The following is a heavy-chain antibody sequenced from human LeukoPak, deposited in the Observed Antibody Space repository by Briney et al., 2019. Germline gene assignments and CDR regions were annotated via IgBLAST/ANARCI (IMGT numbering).Heavy chain of an antibody. CDR3: AKDRAYGDWNPPETFFDS. V-gene: IGHV3-30*18. D-gene: IGHD4-17*01. Sequence: GGSLRLSCAASGFTFESYGMPWFRQAPGKGLEWVAVISHDGNKKYYGDSVKGRFTISRDNSKKTVYLQMNSLRPEDAAVYYCAKDRAYGDWNPPETFFDSWGQGTLVTVSS. CDR1: GFTFESYG. J-gene: IGHJ5*01. CDR2: ISHDGNKK.